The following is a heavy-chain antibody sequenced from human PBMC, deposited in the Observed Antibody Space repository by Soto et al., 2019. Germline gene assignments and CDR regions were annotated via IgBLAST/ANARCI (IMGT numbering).Heavy chain of an antibody. CDR3: AGDTSCLSLNRFGV. Sequence: QVDLVQSGAEVKKPGASVTISCKASGSAITRYYIHWVRQAPGRGLEWLGIINTGGGSGSYAQKFPDRVTIDKAPSPDTVFMDLRSLKTENQAVYYCAGDTSCLSLNRFGVWGQGTTVNVSS. CDR2: INTGGGSG. V-gene: IGHV1-46*01. J-gene: IGHJ6*02. CDR1: GSAITRYY. D-gene: IGHD2-21*01.